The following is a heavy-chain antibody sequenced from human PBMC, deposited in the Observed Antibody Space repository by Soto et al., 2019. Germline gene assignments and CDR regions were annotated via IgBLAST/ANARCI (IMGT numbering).Heavy chain of an antibody. Sequence: SVKVSCKASGGTFSSYAISWVRQAPGQGLEWMGGIIPIFGTANYAQKFQGRVTITADKSTSTAYMELSSLRSEDTAVYYCAIAYYYDSSGSSTSSWAFDIWGQGTMVTVSS. V-gene: IGHV1-69*06. J-gene: IGHJ3*02. D-gene: IGHD3-22*01. CDR1: GGTFSSYA. CDR2: IIPIFGTA. CDR3: AIAYYYDSSGSSTSSWAFDI.